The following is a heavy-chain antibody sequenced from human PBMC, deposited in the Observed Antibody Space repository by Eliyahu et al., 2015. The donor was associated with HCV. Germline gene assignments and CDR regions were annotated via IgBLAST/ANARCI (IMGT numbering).Heavy chain of an antibody. V-gene: IGHV4-34*01. J-gene: IGHJ4*02. CDR1: GGSFSGYW. CDR3: AGAHRRRLGELESDY. CDR2: INYRGST. Sequence: QVQLQQWGAGLLKPSETLSLTCAVYGGSFSGYWWXWSRRQXPGKGLEWIGEINYRGSTNYXPSLKSRVTISVDTSKKQFLLKLTYVTAADTAAYYCAGAHRRRLGELESDYWGQGTLVTVSS. D-gene: IGHD3-16*01.